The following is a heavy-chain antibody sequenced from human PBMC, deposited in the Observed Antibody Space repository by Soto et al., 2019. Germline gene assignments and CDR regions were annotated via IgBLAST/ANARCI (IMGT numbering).Heavy chain of an antibody. J-gene: IGHJ3*02. V-gene: IGHV3-30*18. CDR2: ISYDGSNK. Sequence: GGSLILSCSCAGFIFSDYAMSWVRQAPGKGLEWVAVISYDGSNKYYADSVKGRFTISRDNSKNTLYLQMNSLRAEDTAVYYCAKEKTYYYATNDFDSWCQGTMVTVSS. CDR3: AKEKTYYYATNDFDS. D-gene: IGHD3-10*01. CDR1: GFIFSDYA.